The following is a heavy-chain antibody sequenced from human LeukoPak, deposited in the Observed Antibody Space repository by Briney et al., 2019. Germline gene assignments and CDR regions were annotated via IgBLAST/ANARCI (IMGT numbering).Heavy chain of an antibody. Sequence: PGGSLRLSCAASGFTFSSYEMNWVRQAPGKGLEWVANIKQDGSEKDYVDSVKGRFTISRDNAKNPLYLQMNSLRAEDTAVYYCARDDYGTYRNFDYWGQGTLVTVSS. D-gene: IGHD4-11*01. CDR2: IKQDGSEK. CDR3: ARDDYGTYRNFDY. CDR1: GFTFSSYE. V-gene: IGHV3-7*01. J-gene: IGHJ4*02.